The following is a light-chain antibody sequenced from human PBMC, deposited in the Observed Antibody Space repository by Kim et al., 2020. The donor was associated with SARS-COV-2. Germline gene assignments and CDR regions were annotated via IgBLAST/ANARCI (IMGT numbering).Light chain of an antibody. J-gene: IGLJ2*01. V-gene: IGLV3-19*01. Sequence: ALGQTVRITCQGDSLRSYYASWYQQKPGQAPVLVIYGKNNRPSGIPDRFSVSSSGNTASLTITGAQAEDEADYYCNSRDSSGNHLVFGGGTKLTVL. CDR3: NSRDSSGNHLV. CDR1: SLRSYY. CDR2: GKN.